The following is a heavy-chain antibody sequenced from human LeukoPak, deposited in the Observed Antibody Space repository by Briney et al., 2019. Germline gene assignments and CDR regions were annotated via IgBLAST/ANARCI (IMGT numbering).Heavy chain of an antibody. CDR3: TRPGTVYWYFDL. Sequence: GGSLRLSCAASGFTFSTYSMNWVRQAPGKGLEWVSSIGSHSTYIYYADSVKGRFTISRENAKNSLYLQMNSLRAEDTAVYYCTRPGTVYWYFDLWGRGTLVTVSS. CDR2: IGSHSTYI. D-gene: IGHD3-10*01. V-gene: IGHV3-21*01. J-gene: IGHJ2*01. CDR1: GFTFSTYS.